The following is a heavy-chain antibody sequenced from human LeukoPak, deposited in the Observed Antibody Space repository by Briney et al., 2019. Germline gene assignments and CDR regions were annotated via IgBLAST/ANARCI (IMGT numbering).Heavy chain of an antibody. V-gene: IGHV3-7*03. CDR3: ERGGNFDILTGYIFDT. CDR2: IKHDGGGK. CDR1: GFTFSNYW. Sequence: GGSLRLSCAASGFTFSNYWMRWLRQAPGKGLEGVANIKHDGGGKHYVDSVKGRFTIARDSARNSLNLQMNSLRAEDIAVYYCERGGNFDILTGYIFDTWGQGTLGTVSS. D-gene: IGHD3-9*01. J-gene: IGHJ4*02.